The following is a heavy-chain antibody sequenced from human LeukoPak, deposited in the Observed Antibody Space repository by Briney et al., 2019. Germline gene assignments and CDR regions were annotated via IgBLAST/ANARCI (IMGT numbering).Heavy chain of an antibody. Sequence: AASVKVSCKASGYTFTSYGISWVRQAPGQGLEWMGWISAYSGNTNYAQKLQGRVTMTTDTSTSTAYMELRSLRSDDTAVYYCASSKWLTYYYFDYWGQGTLVTVSS. CDR2: ISAYSGNT. D-gene: IGHD6-19*01. J-gene: IGHJ4*02. CDR1: GYTFTSYG. CDR3: ASSKWLTYYYFDY. V-gene: IGHV1-18*01.